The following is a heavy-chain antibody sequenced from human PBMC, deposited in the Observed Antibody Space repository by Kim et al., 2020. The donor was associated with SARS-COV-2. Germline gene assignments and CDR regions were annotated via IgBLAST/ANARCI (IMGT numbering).Heavy chain of an antibody. V-gene: IGHV4-31*03. Sequence: SETLSLTCTVSGGSISSGGNFWSWIRQHPGKGLEWIVHIYYSGSTYYNPSLKSRVNISVDTSKNQFSLKLSSVTAADTAMYYCALERRYYYDSSGYSCWFDPWGQGTRVTVSS. CDR2: IYYSGST. CDR3: ALERRYYYDSSGYSCWFDP. D-gene: IGHD3-22*01. CDR1: GGSISSGGNF. J-gene: IGHJ5*02.